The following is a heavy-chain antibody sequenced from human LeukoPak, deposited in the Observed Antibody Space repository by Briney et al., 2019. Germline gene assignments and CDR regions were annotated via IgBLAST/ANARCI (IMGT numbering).Heavy chain of an antibody. D-gene: IGHD6-13*01. CDR1: GITFSNYT. CDR2: IRSDGTHI. CDR3: AKNRVITTAGTDVDV. V-gene: IGHV3-30*02. Sequence: GGSLRHSSVVSGITFSNYTMQWVRQAPAKELEWVAFIRSDGTHIHYPDSVKDRFTISRDNSKDTLYLQINSLRAEDTAVYYCAKNRVITTAGTDVDVWGKGATVTVSS. J-gene: IGHJ6*04.